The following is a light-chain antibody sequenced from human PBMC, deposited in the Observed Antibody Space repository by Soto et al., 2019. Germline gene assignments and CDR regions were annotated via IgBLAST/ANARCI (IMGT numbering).Light chain of an antibody. CDR1: ISDVGGYNF. J-gene: IGLJ1*01. CDR2: DVS. Sequence: QSVLTQPASVSGSPGQSITISCTGTISDVGGYNFVSWYQQYPGKAPKLMICDVSNRPSGVSNRFSGSKSGNTASLTISGLQAEDEGDYYCSSFTGSNFVFGTGTKVPV. V-gene: IGLV2-14*03. CDR3: SSFTGSNFV.